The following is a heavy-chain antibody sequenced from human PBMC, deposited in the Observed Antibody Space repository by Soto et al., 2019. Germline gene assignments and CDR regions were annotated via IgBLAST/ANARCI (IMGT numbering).Heavy chain of an antibody. D-gene: IGHD3-22*01. CDR3: ATRDGYL. Sequence: EVQLVESGGGLVQPGRSLRLSCAASGFTFDDYAMHWVRQAPGKGLEWVSGISWNSGSIGYADSVKGRFTISRDNAKNSLYLQMSSLRAEATALYYWATRDGYLWGQGTLVTVSS. V-gene: IGHV3-9*01. J-gene: IGHJ4*02. CDR1: GFTFDDYA. CDR2: ISWNSGSI.